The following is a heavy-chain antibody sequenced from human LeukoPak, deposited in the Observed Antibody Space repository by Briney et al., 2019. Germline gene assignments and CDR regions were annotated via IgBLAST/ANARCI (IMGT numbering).Heavy chain of an antibody. D-gene: IGHD5-12*01. CDR3: AKEGGLVLREATINY. CDR1: GFTFSSYA. J-gene: IGHJ4*02. CDR2: FSGSGGTT. V-gene: IGHV3-23*01. Sequence: EGSLRLSCAASGFTFSSYAMSWVRQAPGKGLEWVSSFSGSGGTTYYADSMKGRFTISRDNSRNTLYLQMNSLRAEDTAIYYCAKEGGLVLREATINYWGQGTLVAVSS.